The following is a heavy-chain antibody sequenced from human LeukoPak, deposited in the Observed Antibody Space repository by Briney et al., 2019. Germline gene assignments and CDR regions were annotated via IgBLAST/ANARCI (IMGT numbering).Heavy chain of an antibody. V-gene: IGHV3-23*01. CDR2: ISGSGGRT. Sequence: GGSLRLSCAASRFTFDSYWMTWVRQAPGKGLEWVSAISGSGGRTYYTDSVKGQFTISRDNSKNTLYLQLNSLRPEDTAIYYCAKDRLPSGSYGFDYWGQGTLVTVSS. CDR3: AKDRLPSGSYGFDY. CDR1: RFTFDSYW. J-gene: IGHJ4*02. D-gene: IGHD1-26*01.